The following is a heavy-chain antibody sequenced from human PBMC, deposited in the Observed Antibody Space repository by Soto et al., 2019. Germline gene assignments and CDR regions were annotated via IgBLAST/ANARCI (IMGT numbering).Heavy chain of an antibody. CDR2: MFSTGSS. V-gene: IGHV4-39*02. CDR3: ASRYYNLSAGYRYYESFSFDN. CDR1: GGSISNTSYF. D-gene: IGHD3-9*01. Sequence: SETLSLTCAVSGGSISNTSYFWGLILQPPGKGLEWVGNMFSTGSSTYNPSLKGRITISVDTSKNHFSLRLQSMTASDTAVYFCASRYYNLSAGYRYYESFSFDNWGPGTLVTVSS. J-gene: IGHJ4*02.